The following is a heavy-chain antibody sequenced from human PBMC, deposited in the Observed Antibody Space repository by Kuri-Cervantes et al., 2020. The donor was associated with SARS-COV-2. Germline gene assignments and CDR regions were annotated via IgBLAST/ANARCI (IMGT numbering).Heavy chain of an antibody. D-gene: IGHD7-27*01. Sequence: LSFPWTVAGGSISSGGYYWSWIRQPPGKGLEWIGYIYHSGSTYYNPSLKSRVTISVDRSKNQISLKLSSVTAADTAVYYCASLGFQDAFDIWGQGTMVTVSS. CDR1: GGSISSGGYY. CDR3: ASLGFQDAFDI. CDR2: IYHSGST. J-gene: IGHJ3*02. V-gene: IGHV4-30-2*01.